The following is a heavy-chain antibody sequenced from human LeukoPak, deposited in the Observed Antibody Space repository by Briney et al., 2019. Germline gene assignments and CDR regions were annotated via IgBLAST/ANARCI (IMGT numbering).Heavy chain of an antibody. Sequence: SVKVSCKASGGTFSSYAISWVRQAPGQGLEWMGGIIPIFGTANYAQKFQGRVTITTDESSSTAYMELSSLRSEDTAVYYCARDYSGPHRDDYYYYMDVWAKGTTVTVSS. CDR2: IIPIFGTA. CDR1: GGTFSSYA. CDR3: ARDYSGPHRDDYYYYMDV. D-gene: IGHD5-12*01. V-gene: IGHV1-69*05. J-gene: IGHJ6*03.